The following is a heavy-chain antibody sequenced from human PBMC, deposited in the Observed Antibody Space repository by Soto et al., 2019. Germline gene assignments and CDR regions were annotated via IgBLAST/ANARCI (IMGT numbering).Heavy chain of an antibody. Sequence: GGSLRLSCAASGFTFSSYGMHWDRQAPGKGLEWVAVISYDGSNKYYADSVKSRFPLSRDNSKNTLYLQMNSLRAEDTAVYYCAKGGSHGAGYYFEDWGQATLLTVS. CDR2: ISYDGSNK. CDR1: GFTFSSYG. CDR3: AKGGSHGAGYYFED. J-gene: IGHJ4*02. V-gene: IGHV3-30*18. D-gene: IGHD1-26*01.